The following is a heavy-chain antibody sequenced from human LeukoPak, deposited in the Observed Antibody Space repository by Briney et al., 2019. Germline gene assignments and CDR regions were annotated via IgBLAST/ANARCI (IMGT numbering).Heavy chain of an antibody. J-gene: IGHJ4*02. CDR1: GFTFSSYA. D-gene: IGHD2-2*01. CDR2: ISGSGGST. CDR3: AREPSSTSCYQDY. V-gene: IGHV3-23*01. Sequence: GGSLRLSCAASGFTFSSYAMSWVRQAPGKGLEWVSAISGSGGSTYYADSVKGRFTISRDNAKNSLYLQMNSLRAEDTAVYYCAREPSSTSCYQDYWGQGTLVTVSS.